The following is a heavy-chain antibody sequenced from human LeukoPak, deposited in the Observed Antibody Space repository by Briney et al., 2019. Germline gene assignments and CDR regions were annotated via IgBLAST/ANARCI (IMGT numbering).Heavy chain of an antibody. J-gene: IGHJ4*02. CDR2: IRSKTNNYAT. Sequence: GGSLRLSCAASGLTFSGSAMDWVRQASGKGLEWIGRIRSKTNNYATTYAASVKGRFTISRDDSQNTAYLQMNSLKTEDTAVYYCSRHTDTSTYCGGDCSNYWGQGTLVIVSS. CDR3: SRHTDTSTYCGGDCSNY. V-gene: IGHV3-73*01. D-gene: IGHD2-21*02. CDR1: GLTFSGSA.